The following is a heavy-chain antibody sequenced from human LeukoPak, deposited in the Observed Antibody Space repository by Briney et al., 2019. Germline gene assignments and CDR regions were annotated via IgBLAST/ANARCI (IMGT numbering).Heavy chain of an antibody. CDR1: GYTFTGYY. D-gene: IGHD5-24*01. CDR3: ARDLGDGYNFDP. V-gene: IGHV1-2*02. J-gene: IGHJ5*02. Sequence: ASVKVSCKASGYTFTGYYMHWVRQAPGQGLEWMGWINPNSGGTNYAQKFQGRVTMTRDTSISTAYMELSRLRSDDTAVYYCARDLGDGYNFDPWGQGTLVTVSS. CDR2: INPNSGGT.